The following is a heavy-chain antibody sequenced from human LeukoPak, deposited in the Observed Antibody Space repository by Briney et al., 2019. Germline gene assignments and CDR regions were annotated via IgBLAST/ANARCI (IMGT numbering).Heavy chain of an antibody. CDR2: IISTTSYI. V-gene: IGHV3-21*01. CDR3: AIKYSNYFDY. D-gene: IGHD4-11*01. Sequence: KSGGSLRLSCAASGFTFSSYSMNWVRQAPGKGLEWVSSIISTTSYIYHPHSVKGPFTPSRDNAKNSLYLQMNSLRAEDTAVYYCAIKYSNYFDYWGQGTLVTVSS. CDR1: GFTFSSYS. J-gene: IGHJ4*02.